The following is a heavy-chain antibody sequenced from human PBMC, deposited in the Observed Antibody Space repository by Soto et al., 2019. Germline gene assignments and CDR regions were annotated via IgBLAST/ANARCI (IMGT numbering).Heavy chain of an antibody. CDR1: GYIFVNYG. CDR3: VMVDNYVTPTPQDV. V-gene: IGHV1-18*01. D-gene: IGHD3-16*01. CDR2: ISPYTGDT. J-gene: IGHJ6*02. Sequence: QVQLVQSGDEVKKPGASVKVSCKASGYIFVNYGIAWVRQAPRQGLEWMGWISPYTGDTHSATKTHGRITMTPDTSTSTAYMDLGSLTSDDTAVYYCVMVDNYVTPTPQDVWGQGTTVTVSS.